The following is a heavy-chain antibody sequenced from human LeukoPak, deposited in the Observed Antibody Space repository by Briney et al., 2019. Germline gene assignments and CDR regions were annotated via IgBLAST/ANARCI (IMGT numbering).Heavy chain of an antibody. V-gene: IGHV3-30*18. CDR3: AKEPNPYSSGWYFQD. CDR1: GFIFSNYG. J-gene: IGHJ1*01. CDR2: ISHDGSTT. D-gene: IGHD6-25*01. Sequence: PGGSLRLSCVASGFIFSNYGMQWVRQAPGKGLEWVAVISHDGSTTFYADSVRGRFTLSRDNSKYTVDLRMDSLRAEDTAVYYCAKEPNPYSSGWYFQDWGQGTLVTVSS.